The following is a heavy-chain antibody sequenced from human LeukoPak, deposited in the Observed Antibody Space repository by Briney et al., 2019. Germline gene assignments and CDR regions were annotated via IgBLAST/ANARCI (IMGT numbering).Heavy chain of an antibody. CDR1: GGAFPSHSYY. CDR2: IFYSGSA. Sequence: SETLSLTCTVSGGAFPSHSYYWGWIRQTPGKGLQWIGSIFYSGSAYYNPSLDSRVTISLDTAKSQLSLRLTSVTAADTAVYYCARDSPPYCGGDCYPDYWGRGILVTVSS. J-gene: IGHJ4*02. CDR3: ARDSPPYCGGDCYPDY. V-gene: IGHV4-39*07. D-gene: IGHD2-21*02.